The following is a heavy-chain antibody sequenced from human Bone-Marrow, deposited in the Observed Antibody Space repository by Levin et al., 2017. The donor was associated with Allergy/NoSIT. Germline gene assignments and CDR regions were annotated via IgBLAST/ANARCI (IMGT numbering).Heavy chain of an antibody. CDR1: GYSIRSGYY. Sequence: SQTLSLTCAVSGYSIRSGYYWGWIRQPPGKGLEWIGSIYHSGSTYYNPSLKSRVTISVDTSKNQFSLKLSSVTAADTAVYYCARGYSSGYYYLYNWFDPWGQGTLVTVSS. J-gene: IGHJ5*02. D-gene: IGHD3-22*01. CDR3: ARGYSSGYYYLYNWFDP. V-gene: IGHV4-38-2*01. CDR2: IYHSGST.